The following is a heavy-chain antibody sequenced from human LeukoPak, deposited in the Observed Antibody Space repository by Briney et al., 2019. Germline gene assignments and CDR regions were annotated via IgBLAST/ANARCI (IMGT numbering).Heavy chain of an antibody. CDR1: GFTFSSYD. CDR2: IGTAGDP. V-gene: IGHV3-13*05. D-gene: IGHD6-13*01. CDR3: ARAIAAAGYYSDY. J-gene: IGHJ4*02. Sequence: PGGSLRLSCAASGFTFSSYDMHWVRQATGKGLEWVSAIGTAGDPYYPGSVKGRFTISRENAKNSLYLQMNSLRAGDTAVYYCARAIAAAGYYSDYWGQGTLVTVSS.